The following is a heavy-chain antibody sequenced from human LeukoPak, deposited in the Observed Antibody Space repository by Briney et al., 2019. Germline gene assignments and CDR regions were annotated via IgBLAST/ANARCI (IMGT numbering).Heavy chain of an antibody. J-gene: IGHJ4*02. CDR1: GYTLTSYG. D-gene: IGHD3-22*01. CDR3: ARDLGSNFYYALDY. CDR2: ISGHNGNT. Sequence: ASVKVSCKASGYTLTSYGISWVRQAPGQGLEWMGWISGHNGNTNYEQKVQGRVTMTTDTSTNTAYMELRSLRSDDTAVYYCARDLGSNFYYALDYWGQGTLVTVSS. V-gene: IGHV1-18*01.